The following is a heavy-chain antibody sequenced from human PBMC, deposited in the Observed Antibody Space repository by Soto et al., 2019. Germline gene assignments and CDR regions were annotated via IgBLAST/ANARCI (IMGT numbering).Heavy chain of an antibody. J-gene: IGHJ6*02. V-gene: IGHV4-59*01. CDR2: IYYSGST. Sequence: QVQLQESGPGLVKPSETLSLTCTVSGGSISSYYWSWIRQPPGKGLEWIGYIYYSGSTNYKPSLKSRVTISVDTSKNQFSLKLSSVTAADTAVYYCARDIMGTNYYYYGMDVWGQGTTVTVSS. CDR3: ARDIMGTNYYYYGMDV. D-gene: IGHD2-8*01. CDR1: GGSISSYY.